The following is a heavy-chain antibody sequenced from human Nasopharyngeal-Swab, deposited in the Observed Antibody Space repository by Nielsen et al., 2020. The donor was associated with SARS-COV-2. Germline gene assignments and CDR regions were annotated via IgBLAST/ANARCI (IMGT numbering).Heavy chain of an antibody. CDR3: AKDHFYDSGSYDRLYFDF. D-gene: IGHD3-10*01. J-gene: IGHJ4*02. CDR2: FSYDGSKR. CDR1: GFTLSDYA. Sequence: GESLKISCAAFGFTLSDYAMHWVRQAPGKGLEWVALFSYDGSKRYFADSMKGRFSISRDNIKNMLYLQMDRLRADDTAVYYCAKDHFYDSGSYDRLYFDFWGQGTLVTVSS. V-gene: IGHV3-30*18.